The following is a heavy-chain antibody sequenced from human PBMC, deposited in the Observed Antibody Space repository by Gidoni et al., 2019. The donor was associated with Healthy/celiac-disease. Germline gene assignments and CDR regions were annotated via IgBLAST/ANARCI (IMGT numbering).Heavy chain of an antibody. J-gene: IGHJ4*02. CDR1: GGSISSYY. CDR3: AAKTAGGYCSGGSCYSPFDY. V-gene: IGHV4-59*08. CDR2: IYYSGST. D-gene: IGHD2-15*01. Sequence: QVQLQESGPGLVKPSETLSLTCPVSGGSISSYYWSWIRQPPGKGLEWIGYIYYSGSTNYNPSLKSRVTISVDTSKNQCSLKLSSVTAADTAVYYCAAKTAGGYCSGGSCYSPFDYWGQGTLVTVSS.